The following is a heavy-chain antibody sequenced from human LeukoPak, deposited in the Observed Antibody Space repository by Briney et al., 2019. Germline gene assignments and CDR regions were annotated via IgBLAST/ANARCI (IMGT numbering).Heavy chain of an antibody. J-gene: IGHJ4*02. CDR1: GYTFTSYY. D-gene: IGHD3-3*01. V-gene: IGHV1-46*01. Sequence: ASVKVSCKASGYTFTSYYMHWVRQAPGQGLEWMGIINPSGGSTSYAQKFQGRVTMTRDTSISTAYMELSRLRSDDTAVYYCARESGIYYFDYWGQGTLDTVSS. CDR2: INPSGGST. CDR3: ARESGIYYFDY.